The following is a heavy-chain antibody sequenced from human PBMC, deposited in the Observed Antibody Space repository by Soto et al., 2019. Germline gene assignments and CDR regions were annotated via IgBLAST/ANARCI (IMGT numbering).Heavy chain of an antibody. Sequence: ASVKVSCKASGYTFTSYGISWVRQAPGQGLEWMGWISAYNGNTKYAQKLQGRVTMTTDTYTSTAYMELRSLRSDDTAFYYCARDELWSYEPKRITGTSLQSYYYGMDVLGQGTTVTVSS. V-gene: IGHV1-18*01. CDR1: GYTFTSYG. J-gene: IGHJ6*02. D-gene: IGHD1-7*01. CDR3: ARDELWSYEPKRITGTSLQSYYYGMDV. CDR2: ISAYNGNT.